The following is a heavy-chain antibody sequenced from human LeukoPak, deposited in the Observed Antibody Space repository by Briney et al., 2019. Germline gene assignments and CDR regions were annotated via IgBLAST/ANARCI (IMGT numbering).Heavy chain of an antibody. CDR2: IYYSGST. Sequence: PSETLSLTCTVSGGSISSSSYYWGWIRQPPGKGLEWIGSIYYSGSTYYNPSLKSRVTISVDTSKNQFSLKLSSVTAADTAVYYCARQSRPALHYFDYWGQGTLVTVSS. CDR1: GGSISSSSYY. D-gene: IGHD6-25*01. CDR3: ARQSRPALHYFDY. J-gene: IGHJ4*02. V-gene: IGHV4-39*01.